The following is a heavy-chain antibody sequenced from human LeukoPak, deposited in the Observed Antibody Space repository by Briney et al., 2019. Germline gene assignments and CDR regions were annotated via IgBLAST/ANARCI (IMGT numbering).Heavy chain of an antibody. V-gene: IGHV4-4*07. Sequence: SETLSLTCTVSGGSISSYYWSWIRQPAGKGLEWIGRIYTSGSTNYNPSLKSRVTISVDTSKNQFSLKLSSVTAADTAVYYCARGPLSGSYLPYWGQGTLVTVSS. D-gene: IGHD1-26*01. CDR2: IYTSGST. CDR1: GGSISSYY. CDR3: ARGPLSGSYLPY. J-gene: IGHJ4*02.